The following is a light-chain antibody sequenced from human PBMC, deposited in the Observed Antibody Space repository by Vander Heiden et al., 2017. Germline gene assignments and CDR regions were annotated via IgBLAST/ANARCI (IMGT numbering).Light chain of an antibody. CDR1: SSDVGSYNY. V-gene: IGLV2-11*01. CDR2: DVS. CDR3: CSYAGRYTWV. J-gene: IGLJ3*02. Sequence: QSALTQPRSVSGSPGPSVTISCTGTSSDVGSYNYVSWYQQHPGKAPKLMLSDVSKRPSGVPDRFSGSKSGNTSSLTISGLQTEDEADYYCCSYAGRYTWVFGGGTKLTVL.